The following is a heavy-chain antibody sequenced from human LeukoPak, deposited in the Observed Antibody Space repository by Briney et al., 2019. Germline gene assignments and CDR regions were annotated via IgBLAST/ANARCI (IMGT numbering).Heavy chain of an antibody. CDR1: GGSFSGYY. CDR3: ARVGATSL. Sequence: LSLTCAVYGGSFSGYYWSWIRQAPGKGLEWVSYISSSGSTIYYADSVKGRFTISRDNAKNSLYLQMNSLRAEDTAVYYCARVGATSLWGQGTLVTVSS. J-gene: IGHJ4*02. V-gene: IGHV3-11*01. D-gene: IGHD1-26*01. CDR2: ISSSGSTI.